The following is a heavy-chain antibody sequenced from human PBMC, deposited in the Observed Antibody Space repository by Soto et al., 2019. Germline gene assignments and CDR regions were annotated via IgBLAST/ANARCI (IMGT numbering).Heavy chain of an antibody. CDR3: ARTSNLGPLERRGTFDY. CDR2: IIPIFGTA. D-gene: IGHD1-1*01. CDR1: GGTFSSYA. V-gene: IGHV1-69*06. J-gene: IGHJ4*02. Sequence: SVKVSCKASGGTFSSYAISWVRQAPGQGLEWMGGIIPIFGTANYAQKFQGRVTITADKSTSTAYMELSSLRSEDTAVYYCARTSNLGPLERRGTFDYWGQGTLVTVSS.